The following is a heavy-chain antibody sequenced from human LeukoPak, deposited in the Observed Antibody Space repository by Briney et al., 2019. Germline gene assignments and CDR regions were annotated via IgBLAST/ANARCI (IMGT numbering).Heavy chain of an antibody. CDR1: GVSIGTYY. J-gene: IGHJ4*02. V-gene: IGHV4-59*01. Sequence: SETLSLTCTVSGVSIGTYYWSWIRQPPGKGLEWIGNIYYSGSTNYNPSLKSRVTISVDTSKNQFSLKLSSVTAADTAVYYCARGAAAAGGYWGQGTLVTVSS. CDR3: ARGAAAAGGY. D-gene: IGHD6-13*01. CDR2: IYYSGST.